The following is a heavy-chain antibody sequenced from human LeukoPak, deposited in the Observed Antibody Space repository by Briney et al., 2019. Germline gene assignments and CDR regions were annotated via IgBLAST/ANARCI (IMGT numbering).Heavy chain of an antibody. CDR1: GYTFTIYY. Sequence: ASVKVSFKASGYTFTIYYMHWVRQAPGQGLEWMGIINPSGGSTSYAQKFQGRVTITRDTSTSTVYMELSSLRSEDTAVYYCASGYYDSSLDYWGQGTLVTVSS. CDR3: ASGYYDSSLDY. J-gene: IGHJ4*02. CDR2: INPSGGST. D-gene: IGHD3-22*01. V-gene: IGHV1-46*01.